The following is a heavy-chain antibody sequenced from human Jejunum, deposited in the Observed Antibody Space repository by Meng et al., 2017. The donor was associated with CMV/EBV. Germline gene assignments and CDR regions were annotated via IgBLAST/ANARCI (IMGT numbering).Heavy chain of an antibody. CDR3: AREMPMTCYFDQ. V-gene: IGHV1-46*01. J-gene: IGHJ4*03. CDR2: FNPNGGVT. D-gene: IGHD3-22*01. CDR1: GFSFTTYF. Sequence: QVQLGQAGAGVKKPGVSLKLSCETSGFSFTTYFMHWLGQAPGQGLQWMGLFNPNGGVTTYSPRFQGRITLTGDTSTSTLYMELSSLTSDDTAVYYCAREMPMTCYFDQWGQGTLVTVSS.